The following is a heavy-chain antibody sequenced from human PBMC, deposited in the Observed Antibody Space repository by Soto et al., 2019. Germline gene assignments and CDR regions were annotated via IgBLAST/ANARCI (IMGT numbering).Heavy chain of an antibody. CDR1: GYTLTRYA. Sequence: ASVKVSCKASGYTLTRYAMRWVRQAPGQRLEWMGWINAGNGNTKYSQKFQGRVTITRDTSASTAYMELSSLRSEDTAVYYCARDQLKVWSGAIAVAAIDAFDIWGQGTMVTVSS. D-gene: IGHD6-19*01. V-gene: IGHV1-3*01. CDR3: ARDQLKVWSGAIAVAAIDAFDI. CDR2: INAGNGNT. J-gene: IGHJ3*02.